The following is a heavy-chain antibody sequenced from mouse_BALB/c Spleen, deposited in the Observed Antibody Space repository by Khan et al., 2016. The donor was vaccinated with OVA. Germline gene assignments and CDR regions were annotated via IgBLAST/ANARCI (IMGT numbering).Heavy chain of an antibody. CDR1: GFSLSDYG. CDR2: IWGGGST. J-gene: IGHJ4*01. Sequence: QVQLKESGPGLVAPSQNLSITCTVSGFSLSDYGVSWIRQTPGKGLEWLGVIWGGGSTYYNSALRSRLSICKDNSKSQVFLKMTSLQRDDSAMFYCAKGVWAHYYTLDYWGQGTSVTVSA. V-gene: IGHV2-6-5*01. CDR3: AKGVWAHYYTLDY.